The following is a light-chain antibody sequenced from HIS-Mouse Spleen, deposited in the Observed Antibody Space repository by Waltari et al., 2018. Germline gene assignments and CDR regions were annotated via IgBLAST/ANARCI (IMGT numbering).Light chain of an antibody. CDR3: QAWDSSTDVV. J-gene: IGLJ2*01. V-gene: IGLV3-1*01. CDR1: KLGDKY. Sequence: SYELTQPPSVSVSPGQTASITCSGDKLGDKYACWYQQKPGQSPVLVIYQYSKRPSGIPERFSGSNSGNTATLTISGTQAMDEADYYCQAWDSSTDVVFGGGTKLTVL. CDR2: QYS.